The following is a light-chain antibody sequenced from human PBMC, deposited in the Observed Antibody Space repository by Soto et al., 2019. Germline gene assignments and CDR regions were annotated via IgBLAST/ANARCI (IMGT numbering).Light chain of an antibody. CDR2: DVS. CDR1: SSDVGSYGY. V-gene: IGLV2-14*01. CDR3: SSYPSSITPF. J-gene: IGLJ1*01. Sequence: QSALTQPASVSGSPGQSITISCTGTSSDVGSYGYVSWYQQHPGKAPQLMIYDVSDRPSGVSNRFSGSKSGNTASLTISGLQAEDEADYYSSSYPSSITPFFGTGPKVPVL.